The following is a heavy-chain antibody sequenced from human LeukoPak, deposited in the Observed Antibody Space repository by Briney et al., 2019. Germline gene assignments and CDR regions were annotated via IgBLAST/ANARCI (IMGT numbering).Heavy chain of an antibody. Sequence: PGGSLRLSCAASGFTFSSYWMSWVRQAPGKGLEWVAHIKQDGSEKYYVDSVKGRFTISRDNAKNSLYLQMNSLRAEDTAVYYCARDQAPERFLEWLSLDAFDIWGQGTMVTVSS. CDR3: ARDQAPERFLEWLSLDAFDI. CDR1: GFTFSSYW. D-gene: IGHD3-3*01. CDR2: IKQDGSEK. V-gene: IGHV3-7*01. J-gene: IGHJ3*02.